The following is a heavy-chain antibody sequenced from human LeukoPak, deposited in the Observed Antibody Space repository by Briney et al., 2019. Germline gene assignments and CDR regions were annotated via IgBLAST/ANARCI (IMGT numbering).Heavy chain of an antibody. V-gene: IGHV3-74*01. CDR3: AKEGPADYYDSSGYHPYYFDY. J-gene: IGHJ4*02. CDR2: INSDGSST. CDR1: GFTFSSYW. Sequence: PGGSLRLSCAASGFTFSSYWMHWVRQAPGKGLVWVSRINSDGSSTSYADSVKGRFTISRDNAKNTLYLQMNSLRAEDTAVYYCAKEGPADYYDSSGYHPYYFDYWGQGTLVTVSS. D-gene: IGHD3-22*01.